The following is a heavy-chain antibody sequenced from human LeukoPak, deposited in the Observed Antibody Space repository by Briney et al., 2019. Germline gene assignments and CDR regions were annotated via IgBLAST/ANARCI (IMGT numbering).Heavy chain of an antibody. CDR2: ISSSGSTI. J-gene: IGHJ4*02. D-gene: IGHD2-8*01. CDR3: PRDIWEQYCTNACTNY. Sequence: PGGSLRLSCGPSLFTFCLYYMSWIRQAPGKGLEWVSYISSSGSTIYYADSVKGRFTISRDNAKNSLYLQMNSLRAEDTGESISPRDIWEQYCTNACTNYWGQGTLVTVSS. V-gene: IGHV3-11*04. CDR1: LFTFCLYY.